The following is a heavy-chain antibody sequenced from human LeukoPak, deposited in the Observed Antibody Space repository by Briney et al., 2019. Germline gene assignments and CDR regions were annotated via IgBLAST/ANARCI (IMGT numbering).Heavy chain of an antibody. CDR1: GGSFSGYY. J-gene: IGHJ4*02. CDR3: ARSLYDFWSGYSHFDY. Sequence: SETLSLTCAVYGGSFSGYYWSWIRQPPGKGLEWIGEINHSGSTNYNPSLKSRVTISVDTSKNQFSLKLSSVTAADTAVYYCARSLYDFWSGYSHFDYWGQGTPVTVSS. D-gene: IGHD3-3*01. V-gene: IGHV4-34*01. CDR2: INHSGST.